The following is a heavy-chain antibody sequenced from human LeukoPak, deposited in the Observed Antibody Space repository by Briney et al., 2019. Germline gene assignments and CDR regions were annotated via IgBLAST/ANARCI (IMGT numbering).Heavy chain of an antibody. V-gene: IGHV3-21*01. CDR1: GFTFSSYN. D-gene: IGHD2/OR15-2a*01. CDR2: ISGNSGYI. Sequence: GGSLRLSCAASGFTFSSYNMNWVRLAPEQGLEWISSISGNSGYISYADSVKGRFTVSRDNAKNSLYLQMNSLRADDTAVYYCVRIPNSANFPNWFDPWGQGTLVTVSS. CDR3: VRIPNSANFPNWFDP. J-gene: IGHJ5*02.